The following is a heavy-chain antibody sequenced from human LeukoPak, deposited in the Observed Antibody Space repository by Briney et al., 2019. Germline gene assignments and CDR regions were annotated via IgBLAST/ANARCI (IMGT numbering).Heavy chain of an antibody. CDR3: AKVRGTYSSGYFFDY. J-gene: IGHJ4*02. CDR1: GFTFDNYA. V-gene: IGHV3-9*01. Sequence: GGSLRLSCAASGFTFDNYAMHWVRHAPGKGLEWLSIISWNSGYIGHADSVKGRFTISRDNAKKSLDLQMNSLRAEDTAFYYCAKVRGTYSSGYFFDYWGQGTLVTVSS. D-gene: IGHD6-19*01. CDR2: ISWNSGYI.